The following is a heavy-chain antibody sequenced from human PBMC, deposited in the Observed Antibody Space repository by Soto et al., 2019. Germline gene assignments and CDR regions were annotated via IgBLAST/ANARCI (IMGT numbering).Heavy chain of an antibody. Sequence: SETLSLTCTVSGGSITSYYWSWIRRPPGKGLEWIGYIYHSGFTNYNPSLKSRVTISVDTSKNQFSLKLSSVTAADTAVYYCARDEYYDSTGNFDYWGQGTLVTVSS. CDR3: ARDEYYDSTGNFDY. CDR1: GGSITSYY. CDR2: IYHSGFT. J-gene: IGHJ4*02. V-gene: IGHV4-59*01. D-gene: IGHD3-22*01.